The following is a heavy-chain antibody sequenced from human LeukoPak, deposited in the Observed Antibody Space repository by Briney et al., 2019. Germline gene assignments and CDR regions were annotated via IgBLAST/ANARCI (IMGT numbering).Heavy chain of an antibody. CDR1: GFTFSTYS. D-gene: IGHD1-26*01. CDR2: ISGGGGER. J-gene: IGHJ4*02. Sequence: GGSLSLSCAAAGFTFSTYSMSWVRQATGKGLEWVAVISGGGGERFYADSVKGRFTISRDNSKNALYLQMNSLRVEDTAVYYCAKGRTLVGGSTRSYDYWGQGTLVTVSS. V-gene: IGHV3-23*01. CDR3: AKGRTLVGGSTRSYDY.